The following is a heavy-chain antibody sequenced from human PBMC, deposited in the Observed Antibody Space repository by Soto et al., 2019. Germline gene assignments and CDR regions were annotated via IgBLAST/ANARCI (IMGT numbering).Heavy chain of an antibody. CDR2: VYVNADT. V-gene: IGHV4-4*07. Sequence: SETLSLTCLASRHSSRGFPWAWSGRPAGKGLEWLGRVYVNADTKYAPSLRSRRNISVDTSKNQFSLRLTSVTAADTAVYFCAREARGDFSGIFDYWGRGTLGIVSS. CDR3: AREARGDFSGIFDY. CDR1: RHSSRGFP. D-gene: IGHD2-21*02. J-gene: IGHJ4*02.